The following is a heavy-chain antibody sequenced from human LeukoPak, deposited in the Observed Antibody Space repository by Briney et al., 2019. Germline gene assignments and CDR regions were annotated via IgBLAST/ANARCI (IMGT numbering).Heavy chain of an antibody. D-gene: IGHD3-22*01. Sequence: VGSLGLSCAASVFTFRVYAMSSGREAPGKGGRWVSSITSRGESTWYVDSVKGRFTITRDNSEDTLYLQMHSLRAEDTAVYYCARDRPNYYGSDGHYYRRDGDYWGRGTLVSVSS. CDR3: ARDRPNYYGSDGHYYRRDGDY. J-gene: IGHJ4*02. V-gene: IGHV3-23*01. CDR2: ITSRGEST. CDR1: VFTFRVYA.